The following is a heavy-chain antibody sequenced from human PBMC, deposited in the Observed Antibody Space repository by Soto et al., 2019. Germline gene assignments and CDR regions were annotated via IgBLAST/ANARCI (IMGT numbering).Heavy chain of an antibody. CDR1: GASISTGGYY. Sequence: QVRLQESGPGLVKPSQTLSLTCIVSGASISTGGYYWSWIRQHPGKGLELIGYIYHSGTTYYNPSLESRLSISADSSKNLLSLNLTYVTAADTATYYCARATAPCWLDPWGQGTLVTVSS. CDR2: IYHSGTT. J-gene: IGHJ5*02. V-gene: IGHV4-31*03. D-gene: IGHD1-1*01. CDR3: ARATAPCWLDP.